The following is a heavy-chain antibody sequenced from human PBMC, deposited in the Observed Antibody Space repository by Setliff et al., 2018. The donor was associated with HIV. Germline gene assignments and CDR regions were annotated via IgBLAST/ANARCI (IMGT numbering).Heavy chain of an antibody. CDR3: ARDGINYDFWSGQNASNWFDP. V-gene: IGHV1-46*02. CDR2: IDPTGGRT. CDR1: GYTFDIYY. D-gene: IGHD3-3*01. J-gene: IGHJ5*02. Sequence: ASVQVSCKTSGYTFDIYYIHWVRQAPGQGLEWMGVIDPTGGRTTYAQKFEDRVTMTRDLSTSTVYMELTRLKSEDVAIYYCARDGINYDFWSGQNASNWFDPWGQGTLVTVSS.